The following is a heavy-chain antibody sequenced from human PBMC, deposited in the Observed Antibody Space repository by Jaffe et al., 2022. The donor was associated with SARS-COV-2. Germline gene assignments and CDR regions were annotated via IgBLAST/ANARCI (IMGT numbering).Heavy chain of an antibody. Sequence: QVQLVQSGAEVKKPGASVKVSCKVSGYTLTELSMHWVRQAPGKGLEWMGGFDPEDGETIYAQKFQGRVTMTEDTSTDTAYMELSSLRSEDTAVYYCATEQRPRYSSSWYEGMDVWGQGTTVTVSS. V-gene: IGHV1-24*01. CDR1: GYTLTELS. CDR3: ATEQRPRYSSSWYEGMDV. D-gene: IGHD6-13*01. CDR2: FDPEDGET. J-gene: IGHJ6*02.